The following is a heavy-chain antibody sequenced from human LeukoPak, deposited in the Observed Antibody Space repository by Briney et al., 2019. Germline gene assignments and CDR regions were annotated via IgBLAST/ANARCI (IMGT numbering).Heavy chain of an antibody. CDR3: AGVNYDFWSGYYVY. Sequence: ASVKVSCKASGYTFTSYGISWVRQAPGQGLEWMGWISAYNGYTNYPQKLQGRVTMTTDTSTSTAYMELRSLRSDDTAVYYCAGVNYDFWSGYYVYWGQGTLVTVSS. V-gene: IGHV1-18*01. CDR2: ISAYNGYT. D-gene: IGHD3-3*01. J-gene: IGHJ4*02. CDR1: GYTFTSYG.